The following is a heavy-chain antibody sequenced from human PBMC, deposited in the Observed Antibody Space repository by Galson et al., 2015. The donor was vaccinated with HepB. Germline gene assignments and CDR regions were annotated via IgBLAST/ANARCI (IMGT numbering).Heavy chain of an antibody. CDR2: IRSKFNSYAT. D-gene: IGHD2-8*01. CDR3: TRHTNDMGLPVLDYWYFDL. V-gene: IGHV3-73*01. CDR1: GFTFSGSD. J-gene: IGHJ2*01. Sequence: SLRLSCAASGFTFSGSDIHWVRQASGKGLDWVGRIRSKFNSYATEYAASVKGRFTISRDDSKNMAFLQMNSLEPEDTAVYYCTRHTNDMGLPVLDYWYFDLWGRGTLVTVSS.